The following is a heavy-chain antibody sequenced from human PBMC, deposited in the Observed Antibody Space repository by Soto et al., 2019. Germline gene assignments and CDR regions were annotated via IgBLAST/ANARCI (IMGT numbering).Heavy chain of an antibody. CDR2: IYYSGST. J-gene: IGHJ5*02. Sequence: SETLSLTCTVSGGSISSYYWSWIRQPPGKGLEWIGYIYYSGSTNYNPSLKSQVTITVDTSKNQISLKLSTVTAADTAVYYCARAKAPLYSSSWYWFDPWGQGTLVTVS. CDR1: GGSISSYY. V-gene: IGHV4-59*08. CDR3: ARAKAPLYSSSWYWFDP. D-gene: IGHD6-13*01.